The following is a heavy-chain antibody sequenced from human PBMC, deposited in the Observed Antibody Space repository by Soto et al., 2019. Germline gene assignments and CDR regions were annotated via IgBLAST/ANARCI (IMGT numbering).Heavy chain of an antibody. CDR3: ARSHSSRVGAIHSDLDY. V-gene: IGHV3-21*01. D-gene: IGHD1-26*01. J-gene: IGHJ4*02. Sequence: GSLRLSCAASGFTFSSYSMNWVRQAPGKGLEWVSSISSSSSYIYYADSVKGRFTISRDNAKNSLYLQMNSLRAEDTAVYYCARSHSSRVGAIHSDLDYWGQGTLVTVSS. CDR2: ISSSSSYI. CDR1: GFTFSSYS.